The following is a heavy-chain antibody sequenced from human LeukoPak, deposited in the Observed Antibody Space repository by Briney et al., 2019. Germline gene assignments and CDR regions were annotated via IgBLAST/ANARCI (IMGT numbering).Heavy chain of an antibody. J-gene: IGHJ4*02. CDR3: ARFWSGYLPDY. CDR2: INTNNGDT. V-gene: IGHV1-18*01. CDR1: GYTLTSFG. D-gene: IGHD3-3*01. Sequence: ASEKVSCKASGYTLTSFGISWVRQAPGQGLEWMGWINTNNGDTNYAQMLQGRVTMTTDTSTSTAYMELRSLRSDDTAVYYCARFWSGYLPDYWGQGTLVTVSS.